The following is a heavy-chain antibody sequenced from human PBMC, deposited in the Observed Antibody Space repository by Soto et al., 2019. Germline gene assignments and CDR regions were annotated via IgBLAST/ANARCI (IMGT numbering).Heavy chain of an antibody. CDR3: ASGDSSGNAYYLVMDV. CDR1: GGTFSSYA. Sequence: SVKVSCKASGGTFSSYAISWVRQAPGPGLEWMGGIIPIFGTANYAQKFQGRVTITADESTSTAYMELSSLRSEDTAVYYCASGDSSGNAYYLVMDVWGQGATVTVSS. D-gene: IGHD3-10*01. J-gene: IGHJ6*02. CDR2: IIPIFGTA. V-gene: IGHV1-69*13.